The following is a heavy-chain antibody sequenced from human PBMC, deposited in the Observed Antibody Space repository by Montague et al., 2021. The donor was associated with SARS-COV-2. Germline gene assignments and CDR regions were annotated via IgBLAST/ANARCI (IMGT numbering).Heavy chain of an antibody. V-gene: IGHV3-33*01. J-gene: IGHJ4*02. Sequence: SLRLSCAASGFTFSTYAIHWVRQAPGKGLEWVAIMSHDGNFEQYADSVKGRFTISRDSSKDTLHLQMSSLTAEDTAVYYCAVQPRDSSAWHPFDYWGQGTLVTVSS. CDR1: GFTFSTYA. CDR3: AVQPRDSSAWHPFDY. D-gene: IGHD6-19*01. CDR2: MSHDGNFE.